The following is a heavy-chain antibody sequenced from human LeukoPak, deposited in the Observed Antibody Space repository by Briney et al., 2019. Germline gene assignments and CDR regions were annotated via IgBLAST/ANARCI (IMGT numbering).Heavy chain of an antibody. J-gene: IGHJ3*02. CDR2: IYPGESDT. CDR1: GYSFTSYW. D-gene: IGHD3-22*01. V-gene: IGHV5-51*01. CDR3: ARRRYYDSSGYRDAFDI. Sequence: GESLQISFKGSGYSFTSYWIGWVRQVPGKGREWMGSIYPGESDTRYSPSFQGQVTISADKSISTAYLQWSSLKASDTAMYYCARRRYYDSSGYRDAFDIWGQGTMVTVSS.